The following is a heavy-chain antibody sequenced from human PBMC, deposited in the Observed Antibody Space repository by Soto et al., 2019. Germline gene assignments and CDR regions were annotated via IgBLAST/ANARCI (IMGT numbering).Heavy chain of an antibody. CDR3: ARVPAYYYGSGSYGTLDY. CDR1: GFTFSSYA. V-gene: IGHV3-30-3*01. Sequence: PGGSLRLSCAASGFTFSSYAMHWVRQAPGKGLEWVAVISYDGSNKYYADSVKGRFTISRDNSKNTLYLQMNSLRAEDTAVYYCARVPAYYYGSGSYGTLDYWGQGTLVTVPQ. CDR2: ISYDGSNK. D-gene: IGHD3-10*01. J-gene: IGHJ4*02.